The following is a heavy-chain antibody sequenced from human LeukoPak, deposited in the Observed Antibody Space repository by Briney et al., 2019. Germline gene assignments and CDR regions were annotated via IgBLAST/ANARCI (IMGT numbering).Heavy chain of an antibody. Sequence: PSETLSLTCAVSGYSITEGFSWGWIRQPPGQGLEWIASISYYGSTYSKSTLQSRLTISRDTSKNEFSLRLTSVTATDTAVYYCARVGAIPGIDPWGQEPRSPSPQ. CDR2: ISYYGST. CDR1: GYSITEGFS. V-gene: IGHV4-38-2*01. J-gene: IGHJ5*02. D-gene: IGHD3-16*01. CDR3: ARVGAIPGIDP.